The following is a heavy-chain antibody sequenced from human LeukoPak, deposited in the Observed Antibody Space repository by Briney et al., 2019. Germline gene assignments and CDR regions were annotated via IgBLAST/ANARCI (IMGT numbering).Heavy chain of an antibody. Sequence: GGSLRLSCAASGFTFSDYYMSWIRQAPGKGLEWVSYISSSGSTIYYADSVKGRFTISRDNAKNSLYLQMNSLRVEDTAVYYCARRGRTSKGIAAAGTWDYLDYWGQGTLVTVSS. CDR3: ARRGRTSKGIAAAGTWDYLDY. D-gene: IGHD6-13*01. V-gene: IGHV3-11*01. J-gene: IGHJ4*02. CDR2: ISSSGSTI. CDR1: GFTFSDYY.